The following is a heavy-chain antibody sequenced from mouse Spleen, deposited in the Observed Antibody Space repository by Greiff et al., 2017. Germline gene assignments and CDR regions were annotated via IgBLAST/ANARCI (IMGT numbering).Heavy chain of an antibody. Sequence: LVESGAELARPGASVKLSCKASGYTFTSYWMQWVKQRPGQGLEWIGAIYPGDGDTRYTQKFKGKATLTADKSSSTAYMQLSSLASEDSAVYYCARGEVNWFFDYWGQGTTLTVSS. CDR3: ARGEVNWFFDY. D-gene: IGHD4-1*01. V-gene: IGHV1-87*01. J-gene: IGHJ2*01. CDR2: IYPGDGDT. CDR1: GYTFTSYW.